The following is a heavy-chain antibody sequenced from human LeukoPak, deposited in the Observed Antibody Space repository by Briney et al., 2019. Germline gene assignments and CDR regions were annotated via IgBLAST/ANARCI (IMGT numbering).Heavy chain of an antibody. Sequence: GGSLRLSCAASGFTFSNAWMSWVRQAPGKGLEWVSSISTSSSYINYADSVKGRFTISRDNAKKSLHLQMNSLRAEDTAVYYCVRGRERVAATNNWFDPWGQGTLVTVSS. CDR3: VRGRERVAATNNWFDP. V-gene: IGHV3-21*01. J-gene: IGHJ5*02. CDR1: GFTFSNAW. CDR2: ISTSSSYI. D-gene: IGHD2-15*01.